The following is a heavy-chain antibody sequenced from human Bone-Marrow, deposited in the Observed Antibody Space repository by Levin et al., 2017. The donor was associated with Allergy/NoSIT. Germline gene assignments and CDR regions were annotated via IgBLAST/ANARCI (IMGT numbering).Heavy chain of an antibody. J-gene: IGHJ4*02. D-gene: IGHD3-22*01. CDR3: ARSGYYYEDY. Sequence: KAGGSLRLSCVASGFSFSDYYMSWIRQAPGKGLEWLSYITPSGDTRYSGDSVQGRFTISRDNAKNSVYLQMNSLRVEDTAVYYCARSGYYYEDYWGQGTLVTVSS. CDR2: ITPSGDTR. V-gene: IGHV3-11*01. CDR1: GFSFSDYY.